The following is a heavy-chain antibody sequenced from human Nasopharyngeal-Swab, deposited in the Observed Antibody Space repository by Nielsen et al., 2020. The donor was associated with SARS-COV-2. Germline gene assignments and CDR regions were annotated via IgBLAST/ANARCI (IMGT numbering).Heavy chain of an antibody. CDR1: GFTFSSYA. CDR3: AKDLRSSSRGGMDV. Sequence: GESLKLSCAASGFTFSSYAMSWVRQAPGKGLEWVSAISGSGGSTYYADSVKGRFTISRDNSKNTLYLQMNSLRAEDTAVYYCAKDLRSSSRGGMDVWGQGTTVTVSS. J-gene: IGHJ6*02. V-gene: IGHV3-23*01. D-gene: IGHD6-13*01. CDR2: ISGSGGST.